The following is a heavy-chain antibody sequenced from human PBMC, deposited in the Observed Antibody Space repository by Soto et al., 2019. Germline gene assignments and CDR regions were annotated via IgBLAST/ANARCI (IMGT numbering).Heavy chain of an antibody. CDR1: GGSISSGGYY. Sequence: QVQLQESGPGLVKPSQTLSLTCTVSGGSISSGGYYWSWIRQHPGKGLEWIGYIYYSGSTYYNPSLKNRVTRSVDTSKNQFSLKLSSVTAADTAVYYCAVGELSLSLDYWGQGTLVTVSS. D-gene: IGHD3-16*02. CDR3: AVGELSLSLDY. J-gene: IGHJ4*02. CDR2: IYYSGST. V-gene: IGHV4-31*03.